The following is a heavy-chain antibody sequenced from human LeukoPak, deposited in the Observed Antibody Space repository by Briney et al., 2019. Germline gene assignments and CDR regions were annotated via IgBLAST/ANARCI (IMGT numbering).Heavy chain of an antibody. CDR1: GFTFSSYW. Sequence: SGGSLRLSCAASGFTFSSYWMSWVRQAPGKGLEWVAIIKQDGSEKYYVDSVKGRFTISRDYAKNSLYLQMNSLRAEDTAVYYCATSSGHGGFDYWGQGTLVTVSS. CDR3: ATSSGHGGFDY. CDR2: IKQDGSEK. V-gene: IGHV3-7*01. D-gene: IGHD3-22*01. J-gene: IGHJ4*02.